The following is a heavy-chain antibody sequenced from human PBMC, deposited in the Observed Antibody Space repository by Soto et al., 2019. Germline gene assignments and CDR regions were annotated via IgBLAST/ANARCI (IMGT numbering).Heavy chain of an antibody. CDR2: ISYDGSNK. J-gene: IGHJ4*02. Sequence: QVQLVESGGGVVQPGRSLRLSCAASGFTLSSYAMHWVRQAPGKGLEWVAVISYDGSNKYYADSVKGRFTISRDNSKNTLYLQMNSLRAEDTAVYYCARHSGYANSFDYWGQGTLVTVSS. V-gene: IGHV3-30-3*01. D-gene: IGHD5-12*01. CDR1: GFTLSSYA. CDR3: ARHSGYANSFDY.